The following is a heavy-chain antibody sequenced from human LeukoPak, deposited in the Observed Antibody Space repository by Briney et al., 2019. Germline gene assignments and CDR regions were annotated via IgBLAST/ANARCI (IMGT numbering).Heavy chain of an antibody. V-gene: IGHV3-21*01. CDR2: ISSSTYI. CDR1: GFTFSGYS. Sequence: GGSLRLSCAASGFTFSGYSMNWVRQAPGKGLEWVSSISSSTYIYYADSVKGRFTISRDNAKNSLYLQMNSLRAEDTALYYCARNRGFGELLYDYFDYWGQGTLVTVSS. J-gene: IGHJ4*02. CDR3: ARNRGFGELLYDYFDY. D-gene: IGHD3-10*01.